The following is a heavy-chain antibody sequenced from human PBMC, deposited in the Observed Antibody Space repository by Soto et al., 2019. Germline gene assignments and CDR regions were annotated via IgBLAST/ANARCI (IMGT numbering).Heavy chain of an antibody. J-gene: IGHJ4*02. CDR2: IYYSGST. D-gene: IGHD1-26*01. CDR1: GGSISSGGYY. Sequence: QVQLQESGPGLVKPSQTLSLTCTVSGGSISSGGYYWSWIRQHPGKGLAWIGYIYYSGSTYYNPSLKSRVTISVDTSKNQCSLKLSSVTAADTAVYYCARGGVGANRPIDYWGQGTLVTVSS. CDR3: ARGGVGANRPIDY. V-gene: IGHV4-31*03.